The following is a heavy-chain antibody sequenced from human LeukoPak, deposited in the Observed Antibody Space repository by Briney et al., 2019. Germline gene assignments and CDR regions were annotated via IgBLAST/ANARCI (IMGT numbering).Heavy chain of an antibody. J-gene: IGHJ4*02. CDR2: MNPNSGNT. Sequence: ASVKVSCRASGYTFASYDINWVRQATGQGLEWMGWMNPNSGNTGYAQKFQGRVTMTRNTSISTAYMKLSSLRSEDTAVYYCARVRGRGHFDYWGQGTLVTVSS. D-gene: IGHD5-12*01. CDR1: GYTFASYD. CDR3: ARVRGRGHFDY. V-gene: IGHV1-8*01.